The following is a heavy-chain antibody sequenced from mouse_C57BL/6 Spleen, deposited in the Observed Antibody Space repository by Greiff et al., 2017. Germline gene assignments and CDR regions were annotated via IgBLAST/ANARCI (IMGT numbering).Heavy chain of an antibody. CDR3: ARVTVLGYYWYFDV. CDR1: GFTFSSYT. Sequence: EVKLMESGGGLVKPGGSLKLSCAASGFTFSSYTMSWVRQAPEKRLEWVATISGGGGNTYYPDSVKGRFTISRDNAKNTLYLQMSSLRSEDTALYYCARVTVLGYYWYFDVWGTGTTVTVSS. CDR2: ISGGGGNT. J-gene: IGHJ1*03. V-gene: IGHV5-9*01. D-gene: IGHD1-1*01.